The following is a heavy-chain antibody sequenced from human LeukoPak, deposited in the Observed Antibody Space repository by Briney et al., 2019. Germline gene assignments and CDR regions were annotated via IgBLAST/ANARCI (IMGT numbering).Heavy chain of an antibody. CDR3: ARDQNFYGSGRGFDP. V-gene: IGHV3-21*01. J-gene: IGHJ5*02. CDR1: GFTFSTYS. CDR2: ITSSNSYI. Sequence: GGSLRLSCAASGFTFSTYSVNWVRQAPGKGLEWVSSITSSNSYIYYADSVKGRFTISRDNAKNSLYLQMNSLRAEDTAIYYCARDQNFYGSGRGFDPWGQGTLVTVSS. D-gene: IGHD3-10*01.